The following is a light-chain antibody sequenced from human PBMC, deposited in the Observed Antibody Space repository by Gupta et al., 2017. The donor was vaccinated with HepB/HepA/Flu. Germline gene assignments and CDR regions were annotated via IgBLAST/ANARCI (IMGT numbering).Light chain of an antibody. Sequence: DIQMTQSPSSLSASVGDRVTITCRASQRISSYLNWYQQKPGKAPKLLIYAASSLQSGVTSRFSGSGSGTDFTLTISRLQPEDFATYYCQHRDSTPLTFGQGTKVEIK. V-gene: IGKV1-39*01. J-gene: IGKJ1*01. CDR3: QHRDSTPLT. CDR1: QRISSY. CDR2: AAS.